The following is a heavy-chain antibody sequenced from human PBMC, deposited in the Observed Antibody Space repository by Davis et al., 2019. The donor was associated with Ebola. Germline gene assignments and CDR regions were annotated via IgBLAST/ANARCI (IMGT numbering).Heavy chain of an antibody. CDR1: GGSISSGDYY. J-gene: IGHJ6*02. CDR2: IYYSGST. Sequence: PSETLSLTCTVSGGSISSGDYYWSWIRQPPGKGLEWIGYIYYSGSTYYNPSLKSRVTISVDTSKNQFSLKLSSVTAADTAVYYCAKSDILYLNGMDVWGQGTTVTVSS. D-gene: IGHD2-8*01. CDR3: AKSDILYLNGMDV. V-gene: IGHV4-30-4*01.